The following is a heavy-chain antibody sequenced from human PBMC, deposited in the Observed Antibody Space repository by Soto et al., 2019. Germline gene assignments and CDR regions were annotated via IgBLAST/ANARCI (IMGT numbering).Heavy chain of an antibody. D-gene: IGHD6-19*01. J-gene: IGHJ6*02. CDR3: ARAIAVAGRHYYGMDV. CDR1: GGSISSGGYS. CDR2: IYHSGST. Sequence: SETQSLTCAVSGGSISSGGYSWSWIRQPPGKGLEWIGYIYHSGSTYYNPSLKSRVTISVDRSKNQFSLKLSSVTAADTAVYYCARAIAVAGRHYYGMDVWGQGTTVTVSS. V-gene: IGHV4-30-2*01.